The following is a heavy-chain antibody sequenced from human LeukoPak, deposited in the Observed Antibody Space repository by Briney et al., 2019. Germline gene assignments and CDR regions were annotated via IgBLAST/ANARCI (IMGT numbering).Heavy chain of an antibody. CDR3: ARGFGHP. Sequence: SSETLSLTSTVSGGSISGYYWSWFRQPAGKGLEWIGRVYTSGTTNYNPSLKSRVTMSVDTSKNLFSLKLTSMTAADTAVYYCARGFGHPWGQGTLVTVSS. V-gene: IGHV4-4*07. CDR2: VYTSGTT. J-gene: IGHJ5*02. CDR1: GGSISGYY. D-gene: IGHD3-10*01.